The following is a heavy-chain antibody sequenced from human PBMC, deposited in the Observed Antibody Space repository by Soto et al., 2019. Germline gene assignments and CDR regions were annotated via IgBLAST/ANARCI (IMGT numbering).Heavy chain of an antibody. J-gene: IGHJ5*02. CDR3: AGDPDSHYNDSHASSYP. V-gene: IGHV1-69*08. CDR1: GGTFSTYT. D-gene: IGHD4-4*01. Sequence: QVQLVQSGAEVKKPGSSGKVSCKASGGTFSTYTITGVRQAPGQGPEWMGRIIPIIVIINYAQKFQGRVTISADKFTGTAYMELTGLRSDDTAVYYCAGDPDSHYNDSHASSYPWGQGTLVTVSS. CDR2: IIPIIVII.